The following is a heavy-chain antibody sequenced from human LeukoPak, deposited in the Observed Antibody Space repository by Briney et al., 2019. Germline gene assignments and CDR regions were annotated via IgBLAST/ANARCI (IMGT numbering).Heavy chain of an antibody. J-gene: IGHJ3*02. V-gene: IGHV1-8*01. CDR2: MNPNSGNT. D-gene: IGHD6-19*01. CDR3: ARRGDDGSGWYEAAFDI. CDR1: GYTFTSYD. Sequence: ASVTVSCKASGYTFTSYDINWVRQAPGQGLEWMGWMNPNSGNTGYAQKFQGRVTMTRNTSISTAYMELSSLRSEDTAVYYCARRGDDGSGWYEAAFDIWGQGTMVTVSS.